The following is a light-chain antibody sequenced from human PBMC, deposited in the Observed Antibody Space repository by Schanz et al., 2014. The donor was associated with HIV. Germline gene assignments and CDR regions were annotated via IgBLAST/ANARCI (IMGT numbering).Light chain of an antibody. CDR1: SSDVGAYDR. CDR3: SSLSTSGAPV. CDR2: EVK. Sequence: QSVLTQPPSVSGSPGQSVTISCTGTSSDVGAYDRVSWYQQPPGTAPKLIVYEVKNRPSGVPGRFSGSKPGNTASLTISGLQAEDEADYYCSSLSTSGAPVFGTGTKLTVL. V-gene: IGLV2-18*02. J-gene: IGLJ1*01.